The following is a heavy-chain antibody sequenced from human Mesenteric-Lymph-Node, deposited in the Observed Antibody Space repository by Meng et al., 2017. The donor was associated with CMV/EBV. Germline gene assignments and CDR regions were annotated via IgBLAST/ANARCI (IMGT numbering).Heavy chain of an antibody. CDR1: GFTFSSYG. Sequence: GGSLRLSCAASGFTFSSYGMHWVRQAPGKGLEWVAVIWYDGSNKYYADSVKGRFTISRDNSKNTLYLQMNSLRAEDTAVYYCAKCGGYCNNGVCSAQSDAFDIWGQGTMVTVSS. D-gene: IGHD2-8*01. CDR2: IWYDGSNK. CDR3: AKCGGYCNNGVCSAQSDAFDI. J-gene: IGHJ3*02. V-gene: IGHV3-33*06.